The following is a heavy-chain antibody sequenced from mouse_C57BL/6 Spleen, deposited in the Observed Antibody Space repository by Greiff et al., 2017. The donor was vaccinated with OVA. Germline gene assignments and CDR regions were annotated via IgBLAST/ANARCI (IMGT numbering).Heavy chain of an antibody. Sequence: DVQLVESGGGLVKPGGSLKLSCAASGFTFSDYGMHWVRQAPEKGLEWVAYISSGSGTIYYADTVKGRFTISRDNAKNTLFLQMTSLRSEDTAMYYCARNGYYAMDYWGQGTSVTVSS. V-gene: IGHV5-17*01. CDR3: ARNGYYAMDY. CDR1: GFTFSDYG. J-gene: IGHJ4*01. CDR2: ISSGSGTI.